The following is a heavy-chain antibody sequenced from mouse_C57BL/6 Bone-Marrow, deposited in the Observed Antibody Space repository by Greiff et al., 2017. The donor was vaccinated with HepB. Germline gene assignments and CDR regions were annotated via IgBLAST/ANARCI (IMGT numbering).Heavy chain of an antibody. CDR2: ISNGGGST. CDR1: GFTFSDYY. V-gene: IGHV5-12*01. D-gene: IGHD2-4*01. CDR3: ARHEGYYESAMDY. J-gene: IGHJ4*01. Sequence: EVHLVESGGGLVQPGGSLKLSCAASGFTFSDYYMYWVRQTPEKRLEWVAYISNGGGSTYYPDTVKGRFTLSRDNAKNTLYLKMSRLKSEDTAMYYCARHEGYYESAMDYWGQGTSVTVSS.